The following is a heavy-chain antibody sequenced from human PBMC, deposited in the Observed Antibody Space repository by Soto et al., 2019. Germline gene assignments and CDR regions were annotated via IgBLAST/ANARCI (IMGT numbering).Heavy chain of an antibody. CDR2: IYYSGST. D-gene: IGHD3-22*01. CDR1: GGSISSSSYY. Sequence: SETLSLTCTVSGGSISSSSYYWGWIRQPPGKGLEWIGSIYYSGSTYYNPSLKGRVTISVDTSKNQFSLKLSSVTAADTAVYYCARPVLNYYDSSGYYYDGGAFDYWGQGTLVTVSS. J-gene: IGHJ4*02. CDR3: ARPVLNYYDSSGYYYDGGAFDY. V-gene: IGHV4-39*01.